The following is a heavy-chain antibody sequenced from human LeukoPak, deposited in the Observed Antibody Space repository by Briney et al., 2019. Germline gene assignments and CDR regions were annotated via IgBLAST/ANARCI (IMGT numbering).Heavy chain of an antibody. CDR1: GFTFSSYG. V-gene: IGHV3-30*02. CDR2: IRYDGSNK. D-gene: IGHD6-6*01. Sequence: GGSLRLSCAASGFTFSSYGMHWVRQAPGKGLEWVAFIRYDGSNKYYADSVKGRFTISRDNSKNTLYLQMNSLRAEDTAVYYCAKEGEFEYSSSLAGAFDIWGQGTMVTVSS. J-gene: IGHJ3*02. CDR3: AKEGEFEYSSSLAGAFDI.